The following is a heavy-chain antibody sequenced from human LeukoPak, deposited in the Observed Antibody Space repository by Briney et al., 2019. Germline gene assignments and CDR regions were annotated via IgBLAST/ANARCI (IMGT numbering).Heavy chain of an antibody. J-gene: IGHJ4*02. CDR2: INTNTGNP. CDR3: ARGGRGGYDFPTDY. CDR1: GYTFTSYA. Sequence: ASVKVSCKASGYTFTSYAMNWVRQAPGQGLEWMGWINTNTGNPTYAQGFTGRFVFSLDTSVSTAYLQISSLKAEDTGVYYCARGGRGGYDFPTDYWGQGTLVTVSS. V-gene: IGHV7-4-1*02. D-gene: IGHD5-12*01.